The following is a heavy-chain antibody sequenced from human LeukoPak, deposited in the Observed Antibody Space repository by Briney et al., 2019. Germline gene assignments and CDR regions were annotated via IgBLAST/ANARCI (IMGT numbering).Heavy chain of an antibody. V-gene: IGHV3-23*01. D-gene: IGHD2-15*01. J-gene: IGHJ4*02. CDR2: ISNNGGYT. CDR3: AKQLGYCSDGSCYFPY. Sequence: GGSLRLSCAASGFTFSSSAMSWVRQAPGKGLEWVSAISNNGGYTYYADSVQGRFTISRDNSKSTLCLQMSSPRAEDTAAYYCAKQLGYCSDGSCYFPYWGQGTLVTVSS. CDR1: GFTFSSSA.